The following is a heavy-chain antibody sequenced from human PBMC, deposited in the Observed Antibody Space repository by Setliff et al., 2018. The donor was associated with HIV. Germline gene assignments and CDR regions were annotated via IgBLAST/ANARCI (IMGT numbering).Heavy chain of an antibody. D-gene: IGHD2-2*01. Sequence: PSETLSLTCAVSGYSISSNEWWGWIRQPPGKGLAWIGYISNSGKTYYNPSLNSRVTLPADTSKNQLSLKLSSVTAVDTAVYYCAKTVPHSTAQDAFDIWGQGTTVTVSS. CDR3: AKTVPHSTAQDAFDI. CDR1: GYSISSNEW. V-gene: IGHV4-28*01. CDR2: ISNSGKT. J-gene: IGHJ3*02.